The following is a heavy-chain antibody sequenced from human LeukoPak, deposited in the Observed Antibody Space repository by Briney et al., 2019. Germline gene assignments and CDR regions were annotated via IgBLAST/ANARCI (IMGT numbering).Heavy chain of an antibody. J-gene: IGHJ4*02. CDR1: GGSISSGEYY. Sequence: SETLSLTCTVSGGSISSGEYYWSWIRQPPGKGLEWIGYIYYSGSTYYNPSLKSRVTISVDTSKNQFSLKLSSVTAADTAVYYCARGTLAVDTSHYFDYWGQGTLVTVSS. D-gene: IGHD4-23*01. CDR3: ARGTLAVDTSHYFDY. CDR2: IYYSGST. V-gene: IGHV4-30-4*01.